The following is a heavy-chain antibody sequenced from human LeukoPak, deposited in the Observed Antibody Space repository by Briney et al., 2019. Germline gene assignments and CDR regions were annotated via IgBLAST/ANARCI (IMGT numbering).Heavy chain of an antibody. D-gene: IGHD5-24*01. CDR3: ARDRVYRDGYNPDAFDI. V-gene: IGHV4-39*06. Sequence: PSETLSLTCTVSGGSIISSTYYWGWIRQPPGKGLEWIGTIYYSGITYYSPSLKSRVIISVDTSKNQFPLKLSSVTAADTAVYYCARDRVYRDGYNPDAFDIWGHGTMVTVSS. J-gene: IGHJ3*02. CDR2: IYYSGIT. CDR1: GGSIISSTYY.